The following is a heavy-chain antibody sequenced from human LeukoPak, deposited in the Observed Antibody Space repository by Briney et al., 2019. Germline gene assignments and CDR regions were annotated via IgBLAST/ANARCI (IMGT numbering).Heavy chain of an antibody. V-gene: IGHV4-38-2*01. J-gene: IGHJ4*02. Sequence: GSLRLSCAASGFTFSDYYVMWIRQPPGKGLDWIGSIYYSGNTYYNPSLMSRVTISVDTSKNQFSLRLSSVTAADTAVYYCARAATIWNPHSWGQGTLITVSS. D-gene: IGHD5-12*01. CDR2: IYYSGNT. CDR1: GFTFSDYY. CDR3: ARAATIWNPHS.